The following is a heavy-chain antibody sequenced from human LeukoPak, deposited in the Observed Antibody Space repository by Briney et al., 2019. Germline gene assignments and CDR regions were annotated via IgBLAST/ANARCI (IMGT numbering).Heavy chain of an antibody. V-gene: IGHV3-23*01. CDR1: GSTFSSYA. CDR2: ISGSGGST. Sequence: EGSLRLSCAASGSTFSSYAMSWVRQAPGKGLEWVSAISGSGGSTYYADSVKGRFTISRDNSKNTLYLQMNSLRAEDTAVYYCATHSSSWYEYFQHWGQGTLVTVSS. J-gene: IGHJ1*01. D-gene: IGHD6-13*01. CDR3: ATHSSSWYEYFQH.